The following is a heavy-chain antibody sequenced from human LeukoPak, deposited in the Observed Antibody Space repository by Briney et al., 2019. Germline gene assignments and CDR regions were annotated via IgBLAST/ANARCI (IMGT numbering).Heavy chain of an antibody. CDR3: ARAMQQWLVGYYFDY. Sequence: SETLSLTCTVSGGSISSGDYYWSWIRQPPGKGLEWIGEINHSGSTNYNPSLKSRVTISVDTSKNQFSLKLSSVTAADTAVYYCARAMQQWLVGYYFDYWGQGTLVTVSS. D-gene: IGHD6-19*01. V-gene: IGHV4-39*07. CDR1: GGSISSGDYY. CDR2: INHSGST. J-gene: IGHJ4*02.